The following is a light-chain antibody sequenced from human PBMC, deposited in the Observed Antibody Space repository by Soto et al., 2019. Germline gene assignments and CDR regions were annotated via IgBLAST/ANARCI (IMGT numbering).Light chain of an antibody. V-gene: IGKV1-27*01. CDR2: TAS. J-gene: IGKJ1*01. CDR3: QKYDSAPT. Sequence: DIQMTQSPSSLSASVGDRVTITCRPSQGIGTSLAWYQQKPGTVPKLLIHTASTLQSGVPSRFSGSGSSTDFTLTISSLQPEDVATYYCQKYDSAPTFGPGTKVEIK. CDR1: QGIGTS.